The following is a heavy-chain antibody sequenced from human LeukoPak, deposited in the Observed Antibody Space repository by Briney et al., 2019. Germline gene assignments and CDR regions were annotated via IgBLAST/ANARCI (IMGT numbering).Heavy chain of an antibody. D-gene: IGHD1-26*01. Sequence: SETLSLTCTVSGGSISSGSYYWSWIRQPAGKGLEWIGRIYTSGSTNYDPSLKSRVTISVDTSKNQFSLKLSSVTAAGTAVYYCARGNWELPDAFDIWGQGTMVTVSS. CDR1: GGSISSGSYY. CDR3: ARGNWELPDAFDI. V-gene: IGHV4-61*02. CDR2: IYTSGST. J-gene: IGHJ3*02.